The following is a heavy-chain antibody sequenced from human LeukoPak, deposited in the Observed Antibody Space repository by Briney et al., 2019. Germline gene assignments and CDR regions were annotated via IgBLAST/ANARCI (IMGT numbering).Heavy chain of an antibody. J-gene: IGHJ4*02. Sequence: ASVKVSCKASGYTFTSYGISWVRQAPGQGLEWMGWISAYNGNTNYAQKLQGGVTMTTDTSTSTAYMELRSLRSDDTAVYYCARDPQSGSGSYYRTYYFDYWGQGTLVTVSS. CDR3: ARDPQSGSGSYYRTYYFDY. D-gene: IGHD3-10*01. CDR2: ISAYNGNT. V-gene: IGHV1-18*01. CDR1: GYTFTSYG.